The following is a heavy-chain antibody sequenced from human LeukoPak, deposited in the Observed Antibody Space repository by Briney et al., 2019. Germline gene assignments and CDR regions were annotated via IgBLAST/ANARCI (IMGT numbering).Heavy chain of an antibody. D-gene: IGHD6-19*01. CDR3: ARVVMLAADFDY. CDR2: IYYSGST. Sequence: PSETLSLTCTVSGGSISSSSYYWGWIRQPPGKGLEWIGSIYYSGSTYYNPSLKSRVTISVDTSKNQFSLKLSSVTAADTAVYYCARVVMLAADFDYWGQGTLVTVSS. CDR1: GGSISSSSYY. J-gene: IGHJ4*02. V-gene: IGHV4-39*07.